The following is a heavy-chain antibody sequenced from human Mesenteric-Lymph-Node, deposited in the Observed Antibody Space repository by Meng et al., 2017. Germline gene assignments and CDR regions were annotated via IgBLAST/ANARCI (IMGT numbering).Heavy chain of an antibody. D-gene: IGHD1-26*01. J-gene: IGHJ5*02. CDR1: GGSISSYY. V-gene: IGHV4-59*01. CDR2: IYYSGST. CDR3: ARYGLDSGSYENYNWFDP. Sequence: GSLRLSCTVSGGSISSYYWSWIRQPPGKGLEWIGYIYYSGSTNYNPSLKSRVTISVDTSKNQFSLKLSSVTAADTAVYYCARYGLDSGSYENYNWFDPWGQGTLVIVSS.